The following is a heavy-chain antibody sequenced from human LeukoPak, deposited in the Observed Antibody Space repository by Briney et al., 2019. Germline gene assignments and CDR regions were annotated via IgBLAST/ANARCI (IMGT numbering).Heavy chain of an antibody. CDR3: ARLLWFGPQAFDI. Sequence: GGSLRLSCAASGFTFSSYAMHWVRQAPGKGLEWVAVISYDGSNKYYADSVKGRFTISRDNSKNTLCLQMNSLRAEDTAVYYCARLLWFGPQAFDIWGQGTMVTVSS. CDR1: GFTFSSYA. CDR2: ISYDGSNK. V-gene: IGHV3-30*04. J-gene: IGHJ3*02. D-gene: IGHD3-10*01.